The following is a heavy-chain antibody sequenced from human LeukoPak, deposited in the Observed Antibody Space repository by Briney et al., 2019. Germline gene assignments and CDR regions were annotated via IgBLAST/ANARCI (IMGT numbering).Heavy chain of an antibody. D-gene: IGHD5-18*01. CDR3: ARSPDGYRYTYFDY. CDR2: IYYSGSF. J-gene: IGHJ4*02. V-gene: IGHV4-59*01. Sequence: SETLSFTCTVSGGSISSYYWSWIRQPPGKGLEWIGYIYYSGSFNYNPSLKSRVTISADTSKKQFSMKLSSVTAADTAVYYCARSPDGYRYTYFDYWGQGTLVTVSS. CDR1: GGSISSYY.